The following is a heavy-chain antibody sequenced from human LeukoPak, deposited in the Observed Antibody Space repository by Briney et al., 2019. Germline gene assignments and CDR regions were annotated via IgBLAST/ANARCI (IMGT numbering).Heavy chain of an antibody. Sequence: PGGSLRLSCAASGFTFRSYAIHWVRQAPGKGLEWVAVISYGGSNKYHADSVKGRFAISRDNSKNTLYLQMNSLRAEDTAVYYCARDPHFDYGYYTFFDYWGQGTLVTVSS. J-gene: IGHJ4*02. CDR3: ARDPHFDYGYYTFFDY. V-gene: IGHV3-30*09. CDR1: GFTFRSYA. D-gene: IGHD4-17*01. CDR2: ISYGGSNK.